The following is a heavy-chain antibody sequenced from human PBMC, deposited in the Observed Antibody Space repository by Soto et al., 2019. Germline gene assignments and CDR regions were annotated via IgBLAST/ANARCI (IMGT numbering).Heavy chain of an antibody. CDR3: ARDSGYDFWGGYYYFDY. Sequence: GASVKVSCKASGYTFTGYYMHWVRQAPGQGLEWMGWINPNSGGTNYAQKFQGWVTMTRDTSISTAYMELSRLRSDDTAVYYCARDSGYDFWGGYYYFDYWGQGTLVTVSS. CDR2: INPNSGGT. D-gene: IGHD3-3*01. CDR1: GYTFTGYY. J-gene: IGHJ4*02. V-gene: IGHV1-2*04.